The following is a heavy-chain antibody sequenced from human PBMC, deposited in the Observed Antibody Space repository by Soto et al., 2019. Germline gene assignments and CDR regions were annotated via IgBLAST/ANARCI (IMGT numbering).Heavy chain of an antibody. Sequence: GGSLRLSCAASGFTFSSYGMHWVRQAPGKGLEWVAVIWYDGSNKYYADSVKGRFTISRDNSKNTLYLQMNSLRAEDTAVYYCARDGWYSSRSRQGYFDFWGQGTLVTVSS. D-gene: IGHD6-19*01. CDR1: GFTFSSYG. CDR3: ARDGWYSSRSRQGYFDF. CDR2: IWYDGSNK. V-gene: IGHV3-33*01. J-gene: IGHJ4*02.